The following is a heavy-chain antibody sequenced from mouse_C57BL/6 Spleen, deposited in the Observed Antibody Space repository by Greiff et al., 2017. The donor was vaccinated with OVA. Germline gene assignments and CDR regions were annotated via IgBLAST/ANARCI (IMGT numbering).Heavy chain of an antibody. Sequence: VQLQQSVAELVRPGASVKLSCTASGFNITNTYMHWVKQRPEQGLEWIGRIDPANGNTKYAQKFQGKATITADKSSNTAYLQLSSLTSEDTAIYYGAKDYGSSDYGYFDVWGTGTTVTVSS. V-gene: IGHV14-3*01. J-gene: IGHJ1*03. D-gene: IGHD1-1*01. CDR2: IDPANGNT. CDR1: GFNITNTY. CDR3: AKDYGSSDYGYFDV.